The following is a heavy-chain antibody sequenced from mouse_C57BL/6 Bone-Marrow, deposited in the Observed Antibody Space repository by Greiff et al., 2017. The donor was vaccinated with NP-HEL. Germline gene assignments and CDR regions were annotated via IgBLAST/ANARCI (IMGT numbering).Heavy chain of an antibody. D-gene: IGHD2-10*02. Sequence: QVTLKESGPGILQPSQTLSLTCSFSGFSLSTFGMGVGWIRQPSGKGLEWLAHIWWDDDKYYNPALKSRLTIAKDTSKNQVFLKIAKVDTADTATYDCARISGYGNFYAMDYWGQGTSVTVSS. CDR1: GFSLSTFGMG. CDR3: ARISGYGNFYAMDY. CDR2: IWWDDDK. V-gene: IGHV8-8*01. J-gene: IGHJ4*01.